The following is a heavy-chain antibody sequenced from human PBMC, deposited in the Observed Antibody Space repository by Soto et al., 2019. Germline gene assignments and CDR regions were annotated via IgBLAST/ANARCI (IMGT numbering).Heavy chain of an antibody. V-gene: IGHV4-30-2*01. CDR3: ARGRLVPAVNFDY. J-gene: IGHJ4*02. CDR1: GDSISSGGFS. D-gene: IGHD2-2*01. Sequence: SDTLSLTCAVFGDSISSGGFSWSWIRQPPGKGLEWIGYIYHSGTSFYNPSLKSRVTISVDGSKNQFSLKVKSVTAADTAVYYCARGRLVPAVNFDYWGLGTLVTVSS. CDR2: IYHSGTS.